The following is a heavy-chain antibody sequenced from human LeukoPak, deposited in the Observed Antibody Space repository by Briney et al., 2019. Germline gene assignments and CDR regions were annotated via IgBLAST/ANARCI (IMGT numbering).Heavy chain of an antibody. Sequence: SETLSLTCTVSGGSISSYYWSWIRQPAGKGLEWIGRMYTSGSTNYNPSLKSRVTMSVDTSKNQFSLKLSSVTAADTAVYYCARAYGSGSYYDAFDIWGQGTMVTVSS. J-gene: IGHJ3*02. CDR2: MYTSGST. V-gene: IGHV4-4*07. CDR1: GGSISSYY. D-gene: IGHD3-10*01. CDR3: ARAYGSGSYYDAFDI.